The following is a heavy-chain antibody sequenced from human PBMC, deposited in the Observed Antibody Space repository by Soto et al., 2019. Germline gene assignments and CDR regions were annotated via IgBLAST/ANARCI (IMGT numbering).Heavy chain of an antibody. CDR3: AKARAQYYDFWSGYPVDY. Sequence: GGSLRLSCAASGFTFSSYAMSWVRQAPGKGLEWVSAISGSGGSTYYADSVKGRFTISRDNSKNTLYLQMNSLRVEDTAVYYCAKARAQYYDFWSGYPVDYWGQGT. V-gene: IGHV3-23*01. CDR2: ISGSGGST. CDR1: GFTFSSYA. D-gene: IGHD3-3*01. J-gene: IGHJ4*02.